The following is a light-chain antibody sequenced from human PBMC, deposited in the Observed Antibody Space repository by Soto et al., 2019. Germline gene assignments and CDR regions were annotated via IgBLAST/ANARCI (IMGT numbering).Light chain of an antibody. V-gene: IGKV4-1*01. CDR3: QQYYSTPLT. J-gene: IGKJ4*01. Sequence: DIVMTQSPDSLAVSLGERATINCKSSQSVLYSSNNKNYLVWYQQKPGQPPKPLIYWASTRESGVPDRFSGRGSGKDFTLTISSLQAEDVAVYYCQQYYSTPLTFGGGTKVEIK. CDR2: WAS. CDR1: QSVLYSSNNKNY.